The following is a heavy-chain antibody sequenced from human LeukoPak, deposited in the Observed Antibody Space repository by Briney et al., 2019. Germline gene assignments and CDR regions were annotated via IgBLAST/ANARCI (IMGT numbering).Heavy chain of an antibody. CDR2: ISGSGGST. CDR3: AKDGPLYYYDSSGRNGGFDY. Sequence: GGSLRLSRAASGFTFSSYAMSWVRQAPGKGLEWVSAISGSGGSTYYADSVKGRFTISRDNSKNTLYLQMNSLRAEDTAVYYCAKDGPLYYYDSSGRNGGFDYWGQGTLVAVSS. CDR1: GFTFSSYA. D-gene: IGHD3-22*01. J-gene: IGHJ4*02. V-gene: IGHV3-23*01.